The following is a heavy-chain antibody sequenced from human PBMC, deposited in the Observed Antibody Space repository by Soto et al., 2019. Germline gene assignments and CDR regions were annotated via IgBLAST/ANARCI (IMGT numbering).Heavy chain of an antibody. Sequence: QVQLQESGPGLVKPSETLSLTCTGSGGSISSYYWSWIRQPPGKGLEWIGYSYYSGSTNYNPSLKSRVTISVNTSKNQFSLKLSSVTAADTAVYYCARHATLHGDYDYWRQGTLVTVSS. CDR3: ARHATLHGDYDY. D-gene: IGHD4-17*01. CDR1: GGSISSYY. J-gene: IGHJ4*02. V-gene: IGHV4-59*08. CDR2: SYYSGST.